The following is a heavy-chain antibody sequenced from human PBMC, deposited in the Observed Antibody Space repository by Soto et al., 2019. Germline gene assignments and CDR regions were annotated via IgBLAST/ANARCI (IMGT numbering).Heavy chain of an antibody. CDR3: ARQDAFDV. Sequence: QVQLVQSGAEVKKPGASVKVSCKASGYTFSSYGMHWVRQAPGHRLEWMGWINVGNGGTAYSQKFQRRVTITRDTTASTAYMELNSLISEDTAVYYCARQDAFDVWGQGTMVTVSS. J-gene: IGHJ3*01. V-gene: IGHV1-3*01. CDR2: INVGNGGT. CDR1: GYTFSSYG.